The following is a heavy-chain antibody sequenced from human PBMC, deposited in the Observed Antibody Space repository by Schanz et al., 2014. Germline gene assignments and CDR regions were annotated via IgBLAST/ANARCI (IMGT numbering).Heavy chain of an antibody. J-gene: IGHJ5*02. Sequence: QVQLVQSGAEVKKPGASVKVSCKASGYTFTSHGISWVRQAPGQGLEWMGRVIPILGVTHYAQKFQGRVTITADKPTPTAYMELNSLNSDDTAVYYCATLDYADSVSWGQGTLVTVSS. CDR2: VIPILGVT. D-gene: IGHD4-17*01. CDR3: ATLDYADSVS. V-gene: IGHV1-69*04. CDR1: GYTFTSHG.